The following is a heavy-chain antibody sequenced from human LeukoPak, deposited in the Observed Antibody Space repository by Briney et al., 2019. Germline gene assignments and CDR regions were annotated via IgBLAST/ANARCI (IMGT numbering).Heavy chain of an antibody. D-gene: IGHD3-16*01. J-gene: IGHJ5*02. CDR3: FRYEETSGRFGES. CDR1: GFTFYDSA. V-gene: IGHV3-73*01. Sequence: GGSLRLSCAASGFTFYDSAIHWVRQAPGKGLEWLGRIKSKLFNSETAYVESVKGRFTIYKDDSKNMAFLAMNNLKTDDTALYYCFRYEETSGRFGESWAQGALVTVSS. CDR2: IKSKLFNSET.